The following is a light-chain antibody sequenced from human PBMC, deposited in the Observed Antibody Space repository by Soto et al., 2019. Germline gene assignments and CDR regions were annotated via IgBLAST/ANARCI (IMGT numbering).Light chain of an antibody. CDR1: QTVNNN. V-gene: IGKV3-15*01. CDR3: QQYNNWPQT. Sequence: VLTQAQATLSVSPLERAGLXRRASQTVNNNVAWYQLKDGQVPRLLIYGASTRATDIPARFSGSGSGTEFTLTISSLQSEDFAEYHCQQYNNWPQTFGQGTKVDI. J-gene: IGKJ1*01. CDR2: GAS.